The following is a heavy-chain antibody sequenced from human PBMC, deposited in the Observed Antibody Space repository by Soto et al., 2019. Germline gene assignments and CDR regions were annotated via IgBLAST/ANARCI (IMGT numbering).Heavy chain of an antibody. J-gene: IGHJ4*02. CDR3: VCGLFYDDRGYYFVY. V-gene: IGHV1-46*01. CDR1: GYTFTSYY. CDR2: INPSGGST. D-gene: IGHD3-22*01. Sequence: ASVKRSCKASGYTFTSYYMHWVRQAPGQGLEWMGIINPSGGSTRYAQKFQGSVTMTRDTSTSTVYMELSSLRSEDTVVYYFVCGLFYDDRGYYFVYWGQGALVTVSS.